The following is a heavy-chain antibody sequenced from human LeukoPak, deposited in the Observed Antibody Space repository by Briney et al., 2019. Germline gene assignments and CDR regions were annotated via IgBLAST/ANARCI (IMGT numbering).Heavy chain of an antibody. CDR1: GYSFTVYY. D-gene: IGHD1-26*01. CDR3: AKDKEWEPLFYFDY. J-gene: IGHJ4*02. Sequence: ASVKVSCKASGYSFTVYYMHWVRQAPGQGLEWMGWINPNSGGTNSAQKFQGRVTMTRDTSISTAHMELSRLTSDDTAVYYCAKDKEWEPLFYFDYWGQGTLVTVSS. V-gene: IGHV1-2*02. CDR2: INPNSGGT.